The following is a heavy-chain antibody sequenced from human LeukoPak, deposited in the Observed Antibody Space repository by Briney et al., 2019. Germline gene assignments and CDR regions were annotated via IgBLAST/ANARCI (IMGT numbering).Heavy chain of an antibody. CDR2: IYSDNT. V-gene: IGHV3-53*01. CDR1: GFTVSTNS. CDR3: AKDYNYYYDTYYFDY. Sequence: GGSLRLSCTVSGFTVSTNSMSWVCQAPGKGLEWVSFIYSDNTHYSDSVKGRFTISRDNSKNTLYLQMNSLRAEDTAVYYCAKDYNYYYDTYYFDYWGQGTLVTVSS. D-gene: IGHD3-22*01. J-gene: IGHJ4*02.